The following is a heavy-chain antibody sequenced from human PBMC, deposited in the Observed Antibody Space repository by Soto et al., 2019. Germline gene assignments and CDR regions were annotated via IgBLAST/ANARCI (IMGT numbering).Heavy chain of an antibody. J-gene: IGHJ6*02. D-gene: IGHD2-2*02. CDR3: TRGHYSMDV. Sequence: PGGSLRLSCAASGFTFSSYAIHWVRQAPGKGLEWVALISYDGSNKYYADSVKGRFTISRDNSKNTLYLQMNSLRAEDTAVYYCTRGHYSMDVWGQGTTVTVSS. CDR1: GFTFSSYA. V-gene: IGHV3-30-3*01. CDR2: ISYDGSNK.